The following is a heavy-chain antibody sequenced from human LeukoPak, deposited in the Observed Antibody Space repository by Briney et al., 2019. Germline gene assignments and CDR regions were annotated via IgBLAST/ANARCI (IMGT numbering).Heavy chain of an antibody. CDR2: IYSGGST. Sequence: GGSLRLSCAASGFTVSSNYMSWVRQAPGKGLEWVSVIYSGGSTYYADSVKGRFTISRDNSKNTLYLQMNSLRAEDTAVYYCARDPGTYGDYVLDIWGQGTMVTVSS. J-gene: IGHJ3*02. V-gene: IGHV3-53*05. CDR3: ARDPGTYGDYVLDI. CDR1: GFTVSSNY. D-gene: IGHD4-17*01.